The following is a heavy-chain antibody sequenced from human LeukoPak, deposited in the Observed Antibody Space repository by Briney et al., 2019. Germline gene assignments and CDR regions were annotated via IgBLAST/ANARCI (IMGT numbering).Heavy chain of an antibody. V-gene: IGHV4-38-2*02. Sequence: PSETLSLTCSVSGYSISSGYYWGWIRQPPGKGLEWIGSMYHTGSTYYNPSLKSRVTMSADTSKNQFSLKLSSVTAADTAVYYCARVLDYYGSGTRDFDYWGQGILVTVSS. D-gene: IGHD3-10*01. J-gene: IGHJ4*02. CDR1: GYSISSGYY. CDR3: ARVLDYYGSGTRDFDY. CDR2: MYHTGST.